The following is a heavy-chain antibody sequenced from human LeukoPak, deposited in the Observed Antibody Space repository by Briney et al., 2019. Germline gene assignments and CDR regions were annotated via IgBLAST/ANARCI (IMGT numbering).Heavy chain of an antibody. J-gene: IGHJ5*02. CDR2: IYSSGST. V-gene: IGHV4-4*07. Sequence: SETLSLTCTVSGGSISSYYWSWIRQPAGKGLEWIGRIYSSGSTSYNPSLKSRVTMSVDTSKNQVSLKLSSATAADTAMYYCARDLRFDPWGQGTLVTVSS. CDR1: GGSISSYY. CDR3: ARDLRFDP.